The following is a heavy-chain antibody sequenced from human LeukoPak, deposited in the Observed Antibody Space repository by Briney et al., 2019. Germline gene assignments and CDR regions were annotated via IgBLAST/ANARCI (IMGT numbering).Heavy chain of an antibody. Sequence: SETLSLTCTVSGGSISSGDYSWSWIRQPPGKGLEWIGYIYYSGSTYYNPSLKSRVTISVDTSKNQFSLKLSSVTAADTAVYYCARDVSNARIKYDYYGMDVWGQGTTVTVSS. CDR1: GGSISSGDYS. D-gene: IGHD2-15*01. CDR2: IYYSGST. CDR3: ARDVSNARIKYDYYGMDV. V-gene: IGHV4-30-4*01. J-gene: IGHJ6*02.